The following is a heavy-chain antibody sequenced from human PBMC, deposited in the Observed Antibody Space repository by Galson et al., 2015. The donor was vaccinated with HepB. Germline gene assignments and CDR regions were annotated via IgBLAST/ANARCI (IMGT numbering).Heavy chain of an antibody. V-gene: IGHV5-51*01. Sequence: QSGAEVKKPGESLKISCKGSGYMFTYYWIGWVRQVPGKGLEWMGTIYVLDSDIRYSPSFQGQVTISADKSISTAYLQWSSLKASDTAMYYCARPSHYGSGSYWDPFDSWGQGTLVTVSS. CDR2: IYVLDSDI. J-gene: IGHJ5*01. CDR1: GYMFTYYW. CDR3: ARPSHYGSGSYWDPFDS. D-gene: IGHD3-10*01.